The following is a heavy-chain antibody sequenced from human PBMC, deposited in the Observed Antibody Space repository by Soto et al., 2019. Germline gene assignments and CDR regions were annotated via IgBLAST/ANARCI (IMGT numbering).Heavy chain of an antibody. D-gene: IGHD3-22*01. CDR3: ARESSDYYDSSGYGV. V-gene: IGHV3-53*01. J-gene: IGHJ3*01. CDR1: GFTVSSNY. CDR2: IYSGGST. Sequence: EVQLVESGGGLIQPGGSLRLSCAASGFTVSSNYMSWVRQAPGKGLEWVSVIYSGGSTYYADSVKGRFTISRDNSKNTLYLQMNSLRAEDTAVYYCARESSDYYDSSGYGVWGQGTMVTVSS.